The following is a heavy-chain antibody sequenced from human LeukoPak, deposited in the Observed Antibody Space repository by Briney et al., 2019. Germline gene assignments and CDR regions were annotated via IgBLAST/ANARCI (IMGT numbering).Heavy chain of an antibody. Sequence: TSETLSLTCAGYGGSFSGYYWSWIRQPPGKGLEWIGEINHSGSTNYNPSLKSRVTISVDTSKNQFSLKLSSVTAADTAVYYCARGPVFSGWYYWGQGTLVTVSS. CDR2: INHSGST. D-gene: IGHD6-19*01. CDR1: GGSFSGYY. J-gene: IGHJ4*02. V-gene: IGHV4-34*01. CDR3: ARGPVFSGWYY.